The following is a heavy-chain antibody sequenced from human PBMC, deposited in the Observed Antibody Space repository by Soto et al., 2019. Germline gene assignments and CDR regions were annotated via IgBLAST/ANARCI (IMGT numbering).Heavy chain of an antibody. D-gene: IGHD2-8*01. Sequence: EEQILESGGGLVHPGGSLSLSCAASGFLISANAMSWVRQAPGGGLEWVSTISGSAGVAFYADSVRGRFIISRYISKNTIYLRLSTLIADDMARYYCVKGSVCTWFDPWGQGTLVTVSS. CDR2: ISGSAGVA. CDR3: VKGSVCTWFDP. V-gene: IGHV3-23*01. CDR1: GFLISANA. J-gene: IGHJ5*02.